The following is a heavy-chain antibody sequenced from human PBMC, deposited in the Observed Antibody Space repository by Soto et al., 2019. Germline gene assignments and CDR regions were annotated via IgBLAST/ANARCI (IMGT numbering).Heavy chain of an antibody. CDR2: ISGYNGNT. CDR1: GYTFSSYG. CDR3: ATDSYYDSSGYRDYYYGMDV. Sequence: QVQLVQSGAEVKKPGASVKVSCKASGYTFSSYGISWVRQAPGQGLEWMGWISGYNGNTNYAQKLQGKVTMTTDTSTSTAYMELRSLRSDDTAVYYCATDSYYDSSGYRDYYYGMDVWGQGTTVTVSS. D-gene: IGHD3-22*01. J-gene: IGHJ6*02. V-gene: IGHV1-18*01.